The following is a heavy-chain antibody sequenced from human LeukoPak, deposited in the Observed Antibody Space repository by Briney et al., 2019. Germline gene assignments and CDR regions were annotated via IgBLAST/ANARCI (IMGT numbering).Heavy chain of an antibody. CDR1: GFTFSSYA. CDR2: ISGSGGST. J-gene: IGHJ4*02. CDR3: AKDHGDVGATGGFDY. D-gene: IGHD1-26*01. V-gene: IGHV3-23*01. Sequence: PGGSLRLSCAASGFTFSSYAMSWVRQAPGKGLEWVSAISGSGGSTYYADSVKGRFTISRDNSKNTLYLQMNSLRAEDTAVYYCAKDHGDVGATGGFDYWGQGTLVTVSS.